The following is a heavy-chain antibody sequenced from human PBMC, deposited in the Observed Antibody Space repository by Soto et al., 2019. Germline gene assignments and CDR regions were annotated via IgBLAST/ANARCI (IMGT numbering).Heavy chain of an antibody. CDR2: IYWDDDK. CDR1: GFSLSTSGVG. D-gene: IGHD3-16*02. CDR3: AHSLITFGGVIVTFDY. Sequence: QITLKESGPTLVKPTQTLTLTCTFSGFSLSTSGVGVGWIRQPPGKALEWLALIYWDDDKPYSPSLKSRLTITKDTSKNQVVLTMTNMDPVDTATYYCAHSLITFGGVIVTFDYWGQGTLVTVSS. V-gene: IGHV2-5*02. J-gene: IGHJ4*02.